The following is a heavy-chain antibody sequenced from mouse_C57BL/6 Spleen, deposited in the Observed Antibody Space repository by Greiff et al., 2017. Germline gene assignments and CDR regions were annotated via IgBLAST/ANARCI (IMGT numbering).Heavy chain of an antibody. Sequence: VQLQESGAELVKPGASVKMSCKASGYTFTSYWITWVKQRPGQGLEWIGDIYPGSGSTNYNEKFKSKATLTVDTSSSTAYMQLSSLTSEDSAVYYCAYYSNFFDYWGQGTTLTVSS. CDR3: AYYSNFFDY. CDR1: GYTFTSYW. J-gene: IGHJ2*01. V-gene: IGHV1-55*01. D-gene: IGHD2-5*01. CDR2: IYPGSGST.